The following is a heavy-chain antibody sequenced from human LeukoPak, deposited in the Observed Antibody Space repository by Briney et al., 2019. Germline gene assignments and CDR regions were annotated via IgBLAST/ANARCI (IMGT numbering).Heavy chain of an antibody. V-gene: IGHV4-59*08. CDR1: GGSISNYY. D-gene: IGHD3-10*01. J-gene: IGHJ5*02. CDR2: ISYSGNT. Sequence: PSETLSLTCTVSGGSISNYYWTWIRQPPGKGLEWIGFISYSGNTNYNPSLKSRVTISEDTSKNQFSLKLRSVTAADTAVYYCARGPRFGELLWHWFDPWGQGTLVTVSS. CDR3: ARGPRFGELLWHWFDP.